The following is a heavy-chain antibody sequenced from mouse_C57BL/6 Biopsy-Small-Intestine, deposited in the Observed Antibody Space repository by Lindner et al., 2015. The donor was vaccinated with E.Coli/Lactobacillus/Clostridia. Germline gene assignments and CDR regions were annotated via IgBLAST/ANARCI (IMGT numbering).Heavy chain of an antibody. J-gene: IGHJ4*01. V-gene: IGHV1-82*01. CDR1: GYAFSSSW. Sequence: VQLQESGPELVKPGASVKISCKASGYAFSSSWMNWVKQRPGKGLEWIGRIYPGDGDTNYNGKFKGKATLTADKSSSTAYMQLSSLTSEDSAVYFCAGNAMDYWGQGTSVTVSS. CDR3: AGNAMDY. CDR2: IYPGDGDT.